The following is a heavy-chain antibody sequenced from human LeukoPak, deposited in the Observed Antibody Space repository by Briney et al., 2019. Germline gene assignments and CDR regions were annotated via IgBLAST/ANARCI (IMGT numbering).Heavy chain of an antibody. Sequence: PSETLSLTCTVSGYSISSGYYWGWIRQPPGKGLEWIGSIYHSGSTYYNPSLKSRVTISVDTSKNQFSLKLSSVTAADTAVYYCARRGLRYFDWSRSPYDYWGQGTLVTVSS. CDR3: ARRGLRYFDWSRSPYDY. D-gene: IGHD3-9*01. V-gene: IGHV4-38-2*02. J-gene: IGHJ4*02. CDR1: GYSISSGYY. CDR2: IYHSGST.